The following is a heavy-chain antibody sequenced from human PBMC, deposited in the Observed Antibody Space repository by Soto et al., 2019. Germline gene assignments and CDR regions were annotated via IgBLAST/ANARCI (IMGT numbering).Heavy chain of an antibody. V-gene: IGHV3-30*18. CDR1: GFIFSKYG. Sequence: QVQLVESGGGAVQPGTSLRLSCAASGFIFSKYGMHWVRQAPGKGLEWVAVISYDGSNKYYAESVKGRFIISRDKSENTLYLQMNSLRAEDTALYYCAKDLGSGKPYYYYAMDVWGQGTTVTVSS. CDR3: AKDLGSGKPYYYYAMDV. J-gene: IGHJ6*02. D-gene: IGHD3-10*01. CDR2: ISYDGSNK.